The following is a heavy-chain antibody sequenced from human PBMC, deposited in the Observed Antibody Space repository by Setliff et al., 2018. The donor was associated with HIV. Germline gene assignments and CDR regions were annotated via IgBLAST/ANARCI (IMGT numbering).Heavy chain of an antibody. V-gene: IGHV1-46*01. CDR2: ISPSGGST. Sequence: ASVKVSCKASGYTFTNYYIHWVRQAPGQGLEWMGIISPSGGSTTYAQKFQGRVTMTRDTSTSTVYMDLSSLRSEDTAVYYCARDAFDYTAYYYSYMDVWGKGTTVTVS. D-gene: IGHD4-4*01. J-gene: IGHJ6*03. CDR3: ARDAFDYTAYYYSYMDV. CDR1: GYTFTNYY.